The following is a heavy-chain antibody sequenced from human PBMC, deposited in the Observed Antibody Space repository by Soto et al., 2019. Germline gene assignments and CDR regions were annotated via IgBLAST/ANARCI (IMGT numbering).Heavy chain of an antibody. Sequence: ASVKVSCKASGYTFTSYGISWVRQAPGQGLEWMGWISAYNGNTNYAQKLRGRVTMTTDTSTSTAYMELRSLRSDDTAVYYCARDVRVKYSSGWYWFDPWGQGTLVTVSS. CDR2: ISAYNGNT. CDR1: GYTFTSYG. J-gene: IGHJ5*02. CDR3: ARDVRVKYSSGWYWFDP. V-gene: IGHV1-18*04. D-gene: IGHD6-19*01.